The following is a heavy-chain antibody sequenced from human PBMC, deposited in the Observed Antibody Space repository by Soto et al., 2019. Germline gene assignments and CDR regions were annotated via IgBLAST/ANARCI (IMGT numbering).Heavy chain of an antibody. CDR1: GFTFTTYA. D-gene: IGHD6-19*01. CDR2: ISGSGGST. Sequence: GGALRLSCAASGFTFTTYAMTWVRQAPWKGLEWVSAISGSGGSTYYADSVKGRFTISRDNSKNTLYLQMNSLRAEDTAVYYCARAYTSGWYPSGYWGQGTLVTVSS. V-gene: IGHV3-23*01. CDR3: ARAYTSGWYPSGY. J-gene: IGHJ4*02.